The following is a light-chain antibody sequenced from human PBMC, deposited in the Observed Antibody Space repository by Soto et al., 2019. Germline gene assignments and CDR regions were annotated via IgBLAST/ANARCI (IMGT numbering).Light chain of an antibody. CDR3: QQYGSPPWT. CDR2: AAS. CDR1: QTVSSSY. V-gene: IGKV3-20*01. Sequence: EIVLTQSPCTLSLSPRERATLSCKASQTVSSSYLVWHQQKPGQAPRLLIYAASRRATGIPERFSGSGSGTDFTLTISIVEAEDFAVYYCQQYGSPPWTFGQGTKVDIK. J-gene: IGKJ1*01.